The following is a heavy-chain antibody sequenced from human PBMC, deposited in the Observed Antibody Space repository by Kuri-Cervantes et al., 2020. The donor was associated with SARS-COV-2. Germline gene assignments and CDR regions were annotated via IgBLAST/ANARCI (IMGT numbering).Heavy chain of an antibody. J-gene: IGHJ4*02. Sequence: GESLKISCAASGFTFSSYAMSWVRQAPGKGLEWVSAISGSGGSTYYADSVKGRFTISRDDSKSIAYLQMNSLKTEDTAVYYCTWTDSSGYYFDFDYWGQGTLVTVSS. CDR2: ISGSGGST. CDR1: GFTFSSYA. V-gene: IGHV3-23*01. CDR3: TWTDSSGYYFDFDY. D-gene: IGHD3-22*01.